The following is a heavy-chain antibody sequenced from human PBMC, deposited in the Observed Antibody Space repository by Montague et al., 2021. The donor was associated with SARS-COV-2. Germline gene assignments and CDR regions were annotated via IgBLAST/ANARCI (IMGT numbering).Heavy chain of an antibody. CDR1: AGSISSYY. Sequence: SETLSLTCTVSAGSISSYYWSWIRQPPGKGLEWIGYIYYSGSTNXNPSLKSRVTISVDTSKNQFSLKLSSVTAADTAVYYCARRGLGYWSSTSCQNAFDIWGQGTMVTVSS. D-gene: IGHD2-2*01. CDR3: ARRGLGYWSSTSCQNAFDI. V-gene: IGHV4-59*08. J-gene: IGHJ3*02. CDR2: IYYSGST.